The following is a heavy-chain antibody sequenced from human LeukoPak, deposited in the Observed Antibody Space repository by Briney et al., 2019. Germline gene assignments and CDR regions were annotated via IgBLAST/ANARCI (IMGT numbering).Heavy chain of an antibody. CDR2: IIPILGIA. CDR3: ARNPSGSYYYYYYGMDV. J-gene: IGHJ6*02. D-gene: IGHD1-26*01. CDR1: GGTFSSYA. V-gene: IGHV1-69*04. Sequence: GASVKVSCKASGGTFSSYAISWVRQAPGQGLEWMGRIIPILGIANYAQKFQGRVTITADKSTTTAYMELSSLRSEDTAVYYCARNPSGSYYYYYYGMDVWGQGTTVTVSS.